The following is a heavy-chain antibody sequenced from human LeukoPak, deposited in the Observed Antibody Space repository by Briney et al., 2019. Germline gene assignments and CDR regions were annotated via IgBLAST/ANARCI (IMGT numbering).Heavy chain of an antibody. CDR1: GGSFSGYY. Sequence: PSETLSLTCAVYGGSFSGYYWSWIRQPPGKGLEWIGEINHSGSTNYSPSLKSRVTILLDTSRNQFSLKLNSVTAADTAVYYCAKSNGYGLIDIWGQGTMVTVSS. V-gene: IGHV4-34*01. CDR3: AKSNGYGLIDI. D-gene: IGHD3-22*01. J-gene: IGHJ3*02. CDR2: INHSGST.